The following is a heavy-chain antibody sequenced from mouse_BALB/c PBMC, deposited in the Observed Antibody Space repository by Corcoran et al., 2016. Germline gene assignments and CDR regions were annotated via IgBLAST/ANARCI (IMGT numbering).Heavy chain of an antibody. CDR3: AGDRLGYWYFDV. CDR2: ITHSGET. J-gene: IGHJ1*01. V-gene: IGHV12-3*02. Sequence: QMRLQESGPGLVKPSQSLFLACSITGFPITSGYYWIWIRQSPGKPLEWMGYITHSGETFYNPSLQSPISITRETSKNQFFLQLNSVTTEDTAMYYCAGDRLGYWYFDVWGAGTTVTVSS. CDR1: GFPITSGYY.